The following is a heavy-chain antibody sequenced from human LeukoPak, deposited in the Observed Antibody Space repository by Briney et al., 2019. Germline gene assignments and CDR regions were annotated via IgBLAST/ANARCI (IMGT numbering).Heavy chain of an antibody. CDR1: GGSISSGDYY. J-gene: IGHJ4*02. CDR2: IYGSGRT. D-gene: IGHD1-14*01. CDR3: AGQPPRGDYPDY. V-gene: IGHV4-30-2*01. Sequence: SETLSLTCTVSGGSISSGDYYWSWIRQPPGKGLEWIGYIYGSGRTDFNPSLKSRVTISVDRSKNQFSLKLSSVTAADTAVYYCAGQPPRGDYPDYWGQGTLVTVSS.